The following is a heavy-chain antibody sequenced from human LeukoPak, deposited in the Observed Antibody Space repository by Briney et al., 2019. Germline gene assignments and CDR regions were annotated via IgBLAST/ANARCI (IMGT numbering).Heavy chain of an antibody. V-gene: IGHV1-46*01. Sequence: GASVKVSCKASGYTFTSYYMHWVRQAPGQGLEWMGIINPSGGSTSYAQKFQGRVTMTRDTSTSTAYMELSSLRSEDTAVYYCARDQASETFDYWGQGTLVTVSS. CDR3: ARDQASETFDY. CDR2: INPSGGST. CDR1: GYTFTSYY. J-gene: IGHJ4*02.